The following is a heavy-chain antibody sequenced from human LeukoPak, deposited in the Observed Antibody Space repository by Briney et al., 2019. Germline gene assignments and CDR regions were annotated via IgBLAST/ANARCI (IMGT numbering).Heavy chain of an antibody. D-gene: IGHD3-22*01. V-gene: IGHV1-46*01. J-gene: IGHJ3*02. CDR2: INPSGGST. CDR3: ARDRGPITMIVVRHAFDI. Sequence: VASVKVSCKASGYTFTSYYMHWARQAPGQGLEWMGIINPSGGSTSYAQKFQGRVTMTRDTSTSTVYMELSSLRSEDTAVYYCARDRGPITMIVVRHAFDIWGQGTMVTVSS. CDR1: GYTFTSYY.